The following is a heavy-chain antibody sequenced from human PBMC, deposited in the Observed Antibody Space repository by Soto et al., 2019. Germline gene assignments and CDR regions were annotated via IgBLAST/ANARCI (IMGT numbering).Heavy chain of an antibody. CDR1: GFTFSSFA. D-gene: IGHD1-26*01. V-gene: IGHV3-64D*06. Sequence: GGSLRLSCSASGFTFSSFAMHWVRQAPGKGLEYVSGISSNGGTTYYVDSVKGRFIIFRDNSENTLYLQMRGLRLDDTAVYYCVKDRLVGATKAFDMWGQGTMVTVSS. CDR2: ISSNGGTT. CDR3: VKDRLVGATKAFDM. J-gene: IGHJ3*02.